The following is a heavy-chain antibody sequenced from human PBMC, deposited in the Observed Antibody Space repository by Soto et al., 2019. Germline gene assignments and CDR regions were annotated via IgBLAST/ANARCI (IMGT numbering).Heavy chain of an antibody. CDR3: AKRATGTYFDY. Sequence: EVQLLESGGGLVQPGGSLRLSCAASGFTFSSYAMSWVRQAPGKGLEWVSVISGSGDSTYYADSVKGRFTISRDNSKNARYLQMNSLRAEDTAVYYCAKRATGTYFDYWGQGTLVTVSS. J-gene: IGHJ4*02. CDR1: GFTFSSYA. V-gene: IGHV3-23*01. D-gene: IGHD1-1*01. CDR2: ISGSGDST.